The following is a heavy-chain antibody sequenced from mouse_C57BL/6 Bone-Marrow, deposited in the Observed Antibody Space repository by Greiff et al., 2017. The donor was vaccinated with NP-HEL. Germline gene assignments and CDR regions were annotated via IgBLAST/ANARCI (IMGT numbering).Heavy chain of an antibody. Sequence: QVQLQQSGAELVRRGASVKLYCKAVGGKGTECWMDVGWGGPGQGLEWIARIYPVRWNTYYNEKFKGKATLTAEKSSSTAYMQLSSLTSEDSAVYFCARSLIYYDAWFAYWGQGTLVTVSA. J-gene: IGHJ3*01. CDR2: IYPVRWNT. CDR1: GGKGTECW. CDR3: ARSLIYYDAWFAY. D-gene: IGHD2-4*01. V-gene: IGHV1-76*01.